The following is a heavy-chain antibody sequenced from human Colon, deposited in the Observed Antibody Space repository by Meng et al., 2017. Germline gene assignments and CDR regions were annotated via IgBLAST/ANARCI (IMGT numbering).Heavy chain of an antibody. CDR2: TSHSGST. J-gene: IGHJ4*02. CDR1: GGSISRSDG. Sequence: QVQMQEARPGVVEPSEPLSLTCAVSGGSISRSDGWSWVRQPPGKGLEWIGETSHSGSTNYSPSLKSRDTISLDKSKNQLSLKLNSVTAADTAVYYCASSDYYRSDYWGQGTLVTVSS. CDR3: ASSDYYRSDY. V-gene: IGHV4-4*02. D-gene: IGHD3-22*01.